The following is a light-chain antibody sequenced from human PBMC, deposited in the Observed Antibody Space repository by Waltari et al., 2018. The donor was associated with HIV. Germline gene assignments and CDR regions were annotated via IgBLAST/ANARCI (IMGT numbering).Light chain of an antibody. J-gene: IGLJ2*01. CDR3: GTWDSSLSAVL. CDR2: DNN. Sequence: QSVLTQSPSVSAAPGQKVTISCSGISSNLGNNYVSWYQQLPGTAPKLLIYDNNKRPSGIPDRFSGSKSGTSATLVITGLQTGDEADYYCGTWDSSLSAVLFGGGTKLTVL. V-gene: IGLV1-51*01. CDR1: SSNLGNNY.